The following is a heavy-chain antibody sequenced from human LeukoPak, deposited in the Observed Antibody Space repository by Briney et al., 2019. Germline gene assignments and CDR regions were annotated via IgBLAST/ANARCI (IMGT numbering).Heavy chain of an antibody. CDR2: IYTSGST. D-gene: IGHD6-19*01. Sequence: SQTLSLTCTVSGGSISSGSYYWSWIRQPAGKGLEWIVRIYTSGSTHYNPSLKSRVTISVDTSKNQFSLNLNSVTAAHTAVYYCARAVGSSESNWFDTWGQGTLATVS. V-gene: IGHV4-61*02. J-gene: IGHJ5*02. CDR1: GGSISSGSYY. CDR3: ARAVGSSESNWFDT.